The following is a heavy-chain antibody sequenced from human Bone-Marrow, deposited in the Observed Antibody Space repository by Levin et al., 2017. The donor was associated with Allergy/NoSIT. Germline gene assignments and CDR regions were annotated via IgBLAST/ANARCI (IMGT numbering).Heavy chain of an antibody. V-gene: IGHV3-21*01. J-gene: IGHJ4*02. CDR2: ITSSGTYI. CDR3: SRHSPVFQWQISGPIDY. Sequence: GESLKISCAASGFTFSTYSMNWVRQAPGKGLEWVSSITSSGTYIYYAASVKGRFTISRDNAKNSLYLQMNSLIAEDTAVYYFSRHSPVFQWQISGPIDYWGQGTLVTVSS. D-gene: IGHD5-12*01. CDR1: GFTFSTYS.